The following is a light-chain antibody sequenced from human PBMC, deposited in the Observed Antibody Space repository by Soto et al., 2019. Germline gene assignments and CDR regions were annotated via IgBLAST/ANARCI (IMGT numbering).Light chain of an antibody. J-gene: IGKJ4*01. CDR3: QQYNNWPPWLN. CDR2: GAS. CDR1: QSVSSN. Sequence: EIVLTPSPATLSLSPGERATLSCRASQSVSSNLAWYQQKPGQAPRLLIYGASTRATGIPARFSGSGSGTEFTLTISRLQSEDFAVYYCQQYNNWPPWLNCGGGNKGDIK. V-gene: IGKV3-15*01.